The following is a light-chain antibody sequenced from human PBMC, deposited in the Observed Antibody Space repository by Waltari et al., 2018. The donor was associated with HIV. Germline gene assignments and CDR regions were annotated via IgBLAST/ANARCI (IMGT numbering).Light chain of an antibody. V-gene: IGLV3-10*01. CDR1: ALPKKY. CDR3: YSTDSSGNPR. CDR2: EDN. Sequence: SYELTQPPSVSVSPGKTARITCSGDALPKKYAYWYPQKSGQAPVLVIYEDNKRPSGIPERFSGSSSGTMATLTISGAQVEDEADYYCYSTDSSGNPRFGGGTKLTAL. J-gene: IGLJ2*01.